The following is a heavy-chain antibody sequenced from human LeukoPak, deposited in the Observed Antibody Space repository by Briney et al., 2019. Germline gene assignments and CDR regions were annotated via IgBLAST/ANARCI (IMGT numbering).Heavy chain of an antibody. D-gene: IGHD3-22*01. CDR3: AKGAPSWYYDSSGYSEYGMDV. Sequence: GGSLRLSCAASGFTFSSYAMSWVRQAPGKGLEWVSAISGSGGSTYYADSVKGRFTISRDNSKNTLYLQMNSLRAEDTAVYYCAKGAPSWYYDSSGYSEYGMDVWGQGTTVTVSS. CDR2: ISGSGGST. V-gene: IGHV3-23*01. CDR1: GFTFSSYA. J-gene: IGHJ6*02.